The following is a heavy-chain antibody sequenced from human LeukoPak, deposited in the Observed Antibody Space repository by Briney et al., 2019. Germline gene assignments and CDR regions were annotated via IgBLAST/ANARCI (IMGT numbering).Heavy chain of an antibody. Sequence: GRSQRLSCEASGFRFNTYGMHWVRQAPGKGLAWVAVIWFDGSQQYYADSVKGRFAISRDNSKNMVFLQMNSLRVEDTGIYYCVREAGSDYLFDSWGQGTLVTVSS. CDR2: IWFDGSQQ. D-gene: IGHD4-17*01. J-gene: IGHJ4*02. CDR3: VREAGSDYLFDS. CDR1: GFRFNTYG. V-gene: IGHV3-33*01.